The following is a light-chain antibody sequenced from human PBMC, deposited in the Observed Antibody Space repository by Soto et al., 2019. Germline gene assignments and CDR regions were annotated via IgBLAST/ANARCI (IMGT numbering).Light chain of an antibody. CDR3: GTWDSSLSAGNYV. J-gene: IGLJ1*01. CDR2: EVS. Sequence: QSVLTQPPSASGSPGQSVTISCTGTRSDVGGYNYVSWYQQHPGKAPKLVIYEVSKRPSGVPDRFSGSKSGNTASLTVSGLQAEDEADYYCGTWDSSLSAGNYVFGTGTKVTVL. CDR1: RSDVGGYNY. V-gene: IGLV2-8*01.